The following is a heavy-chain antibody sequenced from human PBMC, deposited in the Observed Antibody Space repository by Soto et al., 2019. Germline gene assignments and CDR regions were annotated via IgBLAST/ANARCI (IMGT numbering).Heavy chain of an antibody. V-gene: IGHV5-10-1*01. D-gene: IGHD2-15*01. CDR3: ARHPYIGGFDI. CDR2: FSPTDSYT. CDR1: GYSFANYW. Sequence: SLKISCKGSGYSFANYWISWVRQMPGKGLEWMGRFSPTDSYTDYSPSFQGHVTISGDKSISTSYVQWSSLKASDTAMYFCARHPYIGGFDIWGQGTTVTVSS. J-gene: IGHJ6*02.